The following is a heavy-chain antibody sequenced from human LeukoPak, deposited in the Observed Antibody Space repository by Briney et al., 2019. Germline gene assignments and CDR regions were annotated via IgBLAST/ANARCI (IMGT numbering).Heavy chain of an antibody. CDR2: IYYSGST. D-gene: IGHD1-26*01. J-gene: IGHJ4*02. Sequence: SETLSLTCTVSGGSISSSSYYWGWIRQPPGKGLEWIGSIYYSGSTYYNPSLKSRVTISVDTSKNQFSLKLSSVTAADTAVYYCARNRKSGSYFLGWGQGTLVTVSS. V-gene: IGHV4-39*07. CDR1: GGSISSSSYY. CDR3: ARNRKSGSYFLG.